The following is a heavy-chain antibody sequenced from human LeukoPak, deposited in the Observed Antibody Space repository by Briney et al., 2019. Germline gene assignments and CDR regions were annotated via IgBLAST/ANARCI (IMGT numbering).Heavy chain of an antibody. J-gene: IGHJ4*02. CDR3: AIGCSSTSCQGAFDY. CDR2: INHSGST. V-gene: IGHV4-34*01. Sequence: PSETLSLTCAVYGGSFSGYYWSWLRQPPGKGLEWVGEINHSGSTNYNPSLKSRVTISVDTSKNQFSLKLSSGTAADTAVYYGAIGCSSTSCQGAFDYWGQGTLVTVSS. CDR1: GGSFSGYY. D-gene: IGHD2-2*01.